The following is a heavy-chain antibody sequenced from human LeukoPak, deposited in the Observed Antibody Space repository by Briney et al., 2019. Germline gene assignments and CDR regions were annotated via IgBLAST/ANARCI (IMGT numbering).Heavy chain of an antibody. J-gene: IGHJ3*02. CDR1: GYTFTGYY. D-gene: IGHD6-6*01. Sequence: ASVKVSCRASGYTFTGYYMHWVRQAPGQGLEWMGRINPNSGGTNYAQKFQGRVTMTRDTPISTAYMELSRLRSDDTAVYYCARLNKLVDAFDIWGQGTMVTVSS. CDR2: INPNSGGT. CDR3: ARLNKLVDAFDI. V-gene: IGHV1-2*06.